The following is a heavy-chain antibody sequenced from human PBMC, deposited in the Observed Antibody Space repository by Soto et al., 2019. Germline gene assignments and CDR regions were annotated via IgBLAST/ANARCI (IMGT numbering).Heavy chain of an antibody. D-gene: IGHD1-26*01. V-gene: IGHV1-69*06. CDR1: GGTFNNYA. Sequence: QVQLVQSGAEVKKPGSSVKVSCKASGGTFNNYAISWVRQAPGQGLEWMGGIIPLFGTTNYAQKFQGRVTITADKSTSTAYMELSSLRSDDTAVYYCARRIGEGYSGTYGLDYWGQGTLVTVSS. J-gene: IGHJ4*02. CDR3: ARRIGEGYSGTYGLDY. CDR2: IIPLFGTT.